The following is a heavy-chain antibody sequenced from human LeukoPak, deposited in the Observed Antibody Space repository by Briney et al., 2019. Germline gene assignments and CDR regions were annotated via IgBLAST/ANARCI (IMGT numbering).Heavy chain of an antibody. CDR1: GFTFSSYS. D-gene: IGHD5-18*01. CDR2: ISSSSSYI. V-gene: IGHV3-21*01. Sequence: GGSLRLSCAASGFTFSSYSMNWVRQAPGKGLEWVSSISSSSSYIYYADSVKGRFTISRDNAKNSLYLQMNSLRAEDTAVYYCARGGGIQLRRDFDYWGQGTLVTVSS. CDR3: ARGGGIQLRRDFDY. J-gene: IGHJ4*02.